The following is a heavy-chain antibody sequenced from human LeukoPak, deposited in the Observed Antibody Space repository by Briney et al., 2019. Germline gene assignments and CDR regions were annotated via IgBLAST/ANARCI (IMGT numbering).Heavy chain of an antibody. V-gene: IGHV4-61*01. CDR1: GGSFSSGSYY. CDR2: IYYSGST. J-gene: IGHJ5*02. D-gene: IGHD6-19*01. CDR3: AREKQWLPHNWFDP. Sequence: PSETLSLTCTVSGGSFSSGSYYWSWIRQPPGKGLEWIGYIYYSGSTNYNPSLKSRVTISVDTSKNQFSLKLSSVTAADTAVYYCAREKQWLPHNWFDPWGQGTLVTVSS.